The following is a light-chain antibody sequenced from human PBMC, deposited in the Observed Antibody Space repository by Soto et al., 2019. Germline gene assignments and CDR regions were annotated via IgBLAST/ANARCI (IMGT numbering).Light chain of an antibody. CDR2: EDR. J-gene: IGLJ2*01. CDR3: QAWDNSTPVV. V-gene: IGLV3-1*01. Sequence: SYELTQPPSVSVSPGQTASITCSGDKLGDKYACWYQQKPGQSPVLVIYEDRKRPSGIPERSSGSNSGNTATLTISGTQAMDEADYYCQAWDNSTPVVFGGGTQLTVL. CDR1: KLGDKY.